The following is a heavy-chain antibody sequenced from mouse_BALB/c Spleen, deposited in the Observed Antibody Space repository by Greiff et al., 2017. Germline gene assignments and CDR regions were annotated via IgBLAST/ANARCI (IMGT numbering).Heavy chain of an antibody. D-gene: IGHD3-3*01. J-gene: IGHJ2*01. CDR1: GYTFTSYW. CDR2: INPSNGRT. V-gene: IGHV1S81*02. Sequence: QGQLQQPGAELVKPGASVKLSCKASGYTFTSYWMHWVKQRPGQGLEWIGEINPSNGRTNYNEKFKSKATLTVDKSSSTAYMQLSSLTSEDSAVYYCALGDYWGQGTTLTVSS. CDR3: ALGDY.